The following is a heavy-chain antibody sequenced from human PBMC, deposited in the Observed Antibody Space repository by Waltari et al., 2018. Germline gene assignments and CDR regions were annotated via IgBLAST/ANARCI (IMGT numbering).Heavy chain of an antibody. CDR2: INPSSGGT. CDR1: GYTFTGYY. CDR3: ARDPYFGGYYAFDI. J-gene: IGHJ3*02. Sequence: QVQLVQSGAEVKKPGASVKVSCKASGYTFTGYYMHWVRQAPGQGLEWMGRINPSSGGTNEAQKFQGRVTMTRDTSVSTAYMELGRLRSDDPAVYYWARDPYFGGYYAFDIWGQGTMVTVSS. V-gene: IGHV1-2*06. D-gene: IGHD3-22*01.